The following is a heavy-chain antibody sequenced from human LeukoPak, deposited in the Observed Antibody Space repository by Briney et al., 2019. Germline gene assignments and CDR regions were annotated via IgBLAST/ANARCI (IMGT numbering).Heavy chain of an antibody. CDR2: IYYSGST. J-gene: IGHJ4*02. CDR1: GGSISSYY. V-gene: IGHV4-59*01. Sequence: PSETLSLTCTVSGGSISSYYWSWIRQPPGKGLEWTGYIYYSGSTNYNPSLKSRVTISVDTSKNQFSLKLSSVTAADTAVYYCARAPVVVTARYYFDYWGQGTLVTVSS. CDR3: ARAPVVVTARYYFDY. D-gene: IGHD2-21*02.